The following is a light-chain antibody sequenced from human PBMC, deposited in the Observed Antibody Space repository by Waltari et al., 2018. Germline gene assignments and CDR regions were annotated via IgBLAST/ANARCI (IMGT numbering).Light chain of an antibody. Sequence: ETVLTQSPGTLSLSPGEGATPSCRASQSVGRSLVWYQQKPGRAPRLLIYGASIRATGIPDRFTGSGSGTDFSLTISRLEPEDFAVYYCQMYVRLPVTFGQGTKVEI. V-gene: IGKV3-20*01. J-gene: IGKJ1*01. CDR2: GAS. CDR3: QMYVRLPVT. CDR1: QSVGRS.